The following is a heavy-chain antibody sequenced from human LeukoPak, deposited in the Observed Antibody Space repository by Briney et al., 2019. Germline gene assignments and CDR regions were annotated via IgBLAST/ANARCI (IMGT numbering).Heavy chain of an antibody. V-gene: IGHV1-2*02. Sequence: ASVKVSCKASGYTFTDYYMHWVRQAPGQGLEWMGWINPNSGGTKFAQKFQGRVTMTRDTSSSTAYIELTRLRSDDSAVYYCARDGDGSTYWGAYWGQGALVTVSS. D-gene: IGHD2-21*01. J-gene: IGHJ4*02. CDR1: GYTFTDYY. CDR3: ARDGDGSTYWGAY. CDR2: INPNSGGT.